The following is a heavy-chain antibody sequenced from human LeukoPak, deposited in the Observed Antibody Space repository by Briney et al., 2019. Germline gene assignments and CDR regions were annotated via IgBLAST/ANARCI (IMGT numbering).Heavy chain of an antibody. J-gene: IGHJ4*02. V-gene: IGHV4-4*09. CDR2: IYHSGNT. CDR1: GASMSSHY. Sequence: SETLSLTCNVSGASMSSHYWSWIRQPPGKGLEWIGYIYHSGNTNYNPSLEDRVTMSVDESKNQFSLRVHFVSAADTAVYYCASTRRAAVAGRFDSWGEGTPVSVSS. CDR3: ASTRRAAVAGRFDS. D-gene: IGHD6-19*01.